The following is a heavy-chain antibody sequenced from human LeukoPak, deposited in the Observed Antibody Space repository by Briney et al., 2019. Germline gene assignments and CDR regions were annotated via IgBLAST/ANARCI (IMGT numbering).Heavy chain of an antibody. CDR3: AKDRRAGSYDY. CDR1: GFTFSRNG. D-gene: IGHD3-10*01. Sequence: GGSLRLSCAASGFTFSRNGMTWVRQAPGKGLEWVSAISGSGGSTYYADSVKGRFTISRDNSKNTLYLQMNSLRAEDRAVYYCAKDRRAGSYDYWGQGTLVTVSS. V-gene: IGHV3-23*01. J-gene: IGHJ4*02. CDR2: ISGSGGST.